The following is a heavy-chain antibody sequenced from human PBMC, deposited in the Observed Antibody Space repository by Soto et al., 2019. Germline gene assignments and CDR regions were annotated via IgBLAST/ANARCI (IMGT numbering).Heavy chain of an antibody. Sequence: LETLSLTCTVSGGSISSYYWSWIRQPPGKGLEWIGYIYYSGSTNYNPSLKSRVTISVDTSKDQFSLKLSSVTAADTAVYYCARESNSSWPNWGQGTLVTVSS. J-gene: IGHJ4*02. V-gene: IGHV4-59*01. CDR2: IYYSGST. D-gene: IGHD6-13*01. CDR3: ARESNSSWPN. CDR1: GGSISSYY.